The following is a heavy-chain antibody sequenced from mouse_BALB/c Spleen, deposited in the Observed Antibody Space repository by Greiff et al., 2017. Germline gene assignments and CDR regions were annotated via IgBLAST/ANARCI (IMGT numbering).Heavy chain of an antibody. CDR3: ARGGDYAGSLYAMDY. CDR2: IRNKANGYTT. J-gene: IGHJ4*01. CDR1: GFTFTDYY. Sequence: DVKLVESGGGLVQPGGSLRLSCATSGFTFTDYYMSWVRQPPGKALEWLGFIRNKANGYTTEYSASVKGRFTISRDNSQSILYLQMNTLRAEDSATYYCARGGDYAGSLYAMDYWGQGTSVTASS. D-gene: IGHD2-4*01. V-gene: IGHV7-3*02.